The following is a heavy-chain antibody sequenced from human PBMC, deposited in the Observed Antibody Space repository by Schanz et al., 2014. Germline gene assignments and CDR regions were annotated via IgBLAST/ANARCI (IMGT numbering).Heavy chain of an antibody. CDR2: INPANGNT. D-gene: IGHD6-13*01. Sequence: QVQLVQSGAEVKQPGASVKVSCQASGYTLKYHAMHWVRQAPGQSLEWLGWINPANGNTHYSPRLNGRVSISSDTAASTVYLHFSSLKSDDTAVYYCARDLIAAAESWFDPWGQGTPITVSS. V-gene: IGHV1-3*01. J-gene: IGHJ5*02. CDR1: GYTLKYHA. CDR3: ARDLIAAAESWFDP.